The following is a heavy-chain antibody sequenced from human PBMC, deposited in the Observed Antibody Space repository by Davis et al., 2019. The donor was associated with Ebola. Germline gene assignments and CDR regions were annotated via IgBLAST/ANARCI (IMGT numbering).Heavy chain of an antibody. J-gene: IGHJ6*03. V-gene: IGHV3-30*18. CDR1: GFTFSSYG. CDR3: AKDGGVVGAIAPRYYYYMDV. Sequence: PGGSLRLSCAASGFTFSSYGMHWVRQAPGKGLEWVAVISYDGSNKYYADSVKGRFTISRDNSKNTLYLQMNSLRAEDTAVYYCAKDGGVVGAIAPRYYYYMDVWGKGTTVTVSS. D-gene: IGHD1-26*01. CDR2: ISYDGSNK.